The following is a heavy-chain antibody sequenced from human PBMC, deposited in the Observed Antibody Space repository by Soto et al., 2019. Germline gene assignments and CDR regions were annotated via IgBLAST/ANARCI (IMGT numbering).Heavy chain of an antibody. D-gene: IGHD2-8*01. V-gene: IGHV4-59*01. CDR3: ARYNSYAIDY. CDR1: GTSISSYY. Sequence: PSETLSLTCTVSGTSISSYYWSWIRQPPGKGLEWIANIHYSGTTNYNPSLASRLTLSVDTSKNQFSLKMTSVTAADRAMYFCARYNSYAIDYWGRGTLVTVSS. J-gene: IGHJ4*02. CDR2: IHYSGTT.